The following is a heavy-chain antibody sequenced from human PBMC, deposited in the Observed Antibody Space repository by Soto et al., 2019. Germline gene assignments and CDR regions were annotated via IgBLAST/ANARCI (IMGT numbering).Heavy chain of an antibody. V-gene: IGHV1-69*13. CDR2: IIPIFGTA. CDR3: ARDQHYYDSSGYYPEI. Sequence: SVKVSCKASGGTFSSYAISWVRQAPGQGLEWMGGIIPIFGTANYAQKFQGRVTITADESTSTAYMELSSLRSEDTAVYYYARDQHYYDSSGYYPEIWGQGTLVTVSS. CDR1: GGTFSSYA. D-gene: IGHD3-22*01. J-gene: IGHJ4*02.